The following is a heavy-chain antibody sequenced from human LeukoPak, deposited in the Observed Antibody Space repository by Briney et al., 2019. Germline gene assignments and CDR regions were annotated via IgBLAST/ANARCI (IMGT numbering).Heavy chain of an antibody. CDR2: IYSGGST. CDR3: AKDSKALFDY. D-gene: IGHD6-13*01. Sequence: GGSLRLSCAASGFTFSSNYMSWVRQAPGKGLEWVSVIYSGGSTYYADAVKGRFTISRDNTKNTLYLQMNNLRAEDTAVYYCAKDSKALFDYWGQGTLVTVSS. CDR1: GFTFSSNY. V-gene: IGHV3-53*01. J-gene: IGHJ4*02.